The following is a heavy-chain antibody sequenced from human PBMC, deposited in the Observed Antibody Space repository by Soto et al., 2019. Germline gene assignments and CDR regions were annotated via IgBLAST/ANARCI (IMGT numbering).Heavy chain of an antibody. CDR1: GYTFTNYW. D-gene: IGHD3-16*01. V-gene: IGHV5-51*01. J-gene: IGHJ4*01. Sequence: EVQLVQSGAEVKKPGESLKISCKGSGYTFTNYWIGWVRQMPGKGLEWMGIIYPSDSGTRYNPSFQGQVTISADKSISTAYLQWSSLKASDTAMYYCARVSRVPNYIWGSFPDWGHGTLVTVSS. CDR2: IYPSDSGT. CDR3: ARVSRVPNYIWGSFPD.